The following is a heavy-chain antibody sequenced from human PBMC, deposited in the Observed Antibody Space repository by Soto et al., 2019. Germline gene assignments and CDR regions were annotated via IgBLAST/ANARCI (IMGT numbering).Heavy chain of an antibody. V-gene: IGHV3-21*06. Sequence: LRLSCAASRFTFTRYSMNWVRQAPGKGLEWVSSISSTTNYIYYGDSMKGRFTISRDNAKNSLYLEMNSLRAEDTAVYYCARESEDLTSNFDYWGQGTLVTVSS. J-gene: IGHJ4*02. CDR2: ISSTTNYI. CDR3: ARESEDLTSNFDY. CDR1: RFTFTRYS.